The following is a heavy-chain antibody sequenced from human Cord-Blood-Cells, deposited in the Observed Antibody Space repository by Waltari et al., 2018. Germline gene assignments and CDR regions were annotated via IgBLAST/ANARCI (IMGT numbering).Heavy chain of an antibody. CDR3: ARDHLGYSYGYYFDY. V-gene: IGHV3-53*01. CDR1: GFPVSRNY. J-gene: IGHJ4*02. D-gene: IGHD5-18*01. Sequence: EVQLVESGGGLIQPGGSLRLSCAASGFPVSRNYMSWVRQAPGKGLEWVSVIYSGGSTYYADSVKGRFTISRDNSKNTLYLQMNSLRAEDTAVYYCARDHLGYSYGYYFDYWGQGTLVTVSS. CDR2: IYSGGST.